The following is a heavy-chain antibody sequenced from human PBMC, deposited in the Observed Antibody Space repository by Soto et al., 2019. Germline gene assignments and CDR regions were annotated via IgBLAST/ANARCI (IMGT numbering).Heavy chain of an antibody. D-gene: IGHD6-13*01. V-gene: IGHV1-69*13. CDR3: ARQQQHRYYYGMDV. J-gene: IGHJ6*02. CDR1: GGTFSSYA. CDR2: IIPIFGTA. Sequence: SVKVSCKASGGTFSSYAISWVRQAPGQGLEWMGGIIPIFGTANYAQKFQGRVTITADESTSTAYMELSSLKASDTAMYYCARQQQHRYYYGMDVWGQGTTVTVSS.